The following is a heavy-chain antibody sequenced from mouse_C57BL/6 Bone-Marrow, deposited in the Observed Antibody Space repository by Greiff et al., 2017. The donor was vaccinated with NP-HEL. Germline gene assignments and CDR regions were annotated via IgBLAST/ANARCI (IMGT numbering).Heavy chain of an antibody. CDR3: AIPYYGSSCGY. CDR1: GFTFSDYY. V-gene: IGHV5-12*01. Sequence: EVQLVESGGGLVQPGGSLKLSCAASGFTFSDYYMYWVRQTPEKRLEWVAYISNGGGSTYYPDTVKGRFTISRDNAKNTLYLQMSRLKSEDTAMYYCAIPYYGSSCGYWGQGTTLTVSS. D-gene: IGHD1-1*01. J-gene: IGHJ2*01. CDR2: ISNGGGST.